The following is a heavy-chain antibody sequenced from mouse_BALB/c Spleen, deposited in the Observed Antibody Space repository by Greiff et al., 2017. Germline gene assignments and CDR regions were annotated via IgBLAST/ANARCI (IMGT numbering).Heavy chain of an antibody. CDR1: GYTFTDYY. CDR2: INPNNGDT. V-gene: IGHV1-18*01. J-gene: IGHJ3*01. CDR3: ARGGYGYDGFAY. D-gene: IGHD2-2*01. Sequence: VQLQQSGPELVKPGASVKMSCKASGYTFTDYYMQWVKQSPGKSLEWIGDINPNNGDTFYNQKFKGKATLTVDKSSSTAYMQLNSLTSEDSAVYYCARGGYGYDGFAYWGQGTLVTVSA.